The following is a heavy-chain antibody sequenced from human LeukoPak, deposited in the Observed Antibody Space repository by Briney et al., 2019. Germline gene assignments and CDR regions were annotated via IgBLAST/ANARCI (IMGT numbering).Heavy chain of an antibody. D-gene: IGHD3-10*01. J-gene: IGHJ6*02. V-gene: IGHV4-31*02. CDR2: IXXXXSP. CDR3: ARERGSGSYYPQYYYYGMDV. Sequence: EXXGYIXXXXSPYSNPSLKSRVTISVDTSKNQFSLKLSCVTAADTAVYYCARERGSGSYYPQYYYYGMDVWGQGTTVTVSS.